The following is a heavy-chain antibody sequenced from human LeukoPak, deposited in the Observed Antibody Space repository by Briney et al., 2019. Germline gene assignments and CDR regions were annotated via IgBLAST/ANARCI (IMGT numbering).Heavy chain of an antibody. V-gene: IGHV1-8*03. CDR2: MNPNSGNT. D-gene: IGHD2-8*01. CDR1: GYTFTSYG. CDR3: AREGYCTNGVCYGDY. Sequence: ASVKVSCKASGYTFTSYGINWVRQATGQGLEWMGWMNPNSGNTGYAQKFQGRVTITRNTSISTAYMELSSLRSEDTAVYYCAREGYCTNGVCYGDYWGQGTLVTVSS. J-gene: IGHJ4*02.